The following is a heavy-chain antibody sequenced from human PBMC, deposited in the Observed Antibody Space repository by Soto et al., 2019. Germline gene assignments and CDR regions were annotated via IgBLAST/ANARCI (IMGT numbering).Heavy chain of an antibody. J-gene: IGHJ4*02. V-gene: IGHV4-59*12. D-gene: IGHD3-10*01. CDR1: GGSPSYYY. Sequence: SETLSLTCTLSGGSPSYYYWTWVRQAPGKGLEWIGNFADSGKSNYSPSLRSRVSISVDTSHTQLSLTLTSVTAADTAVYYCARGDRNYYIGNFGYWGQGTPVTVYS. CDR2: FADSGKS. CDR3: ARGDRNYYIGNFGY.